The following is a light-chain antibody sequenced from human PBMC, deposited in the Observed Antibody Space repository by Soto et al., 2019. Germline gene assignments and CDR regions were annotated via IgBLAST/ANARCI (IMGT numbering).Light chain of an antibody. CDR1: QGLVNW. CDR2: AAS. Sequence: DIQVTQSPSSVSASVGDRVTITCRASQGLVNWLAWHQQKPGKAPKLLIYAASSFQSGVPSRFSGSGSGTEFTLTISSLQPEDFATYYCQQTSSFPLTFGGGTKVEIK. V-gene: IGKV1-12*01. CDR3: QQTSSFPLT. J-gene: IGKJ4*01.